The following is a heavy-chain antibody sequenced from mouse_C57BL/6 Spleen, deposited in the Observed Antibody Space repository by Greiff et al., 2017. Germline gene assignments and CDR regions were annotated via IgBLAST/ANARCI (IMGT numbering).Heavy chain of an antibody. CDR2: ISDGGSYT. J-gene: IGHJ3*01. Sequence: EVHLVESGGGLVKPGGSLKLSCAASGFTFSSYAMSWVRQTPEKRLEWVATISDGGSYTYYPDNVKGRFTISRDNAKNNLYLQMSHLKSEDTAMYYCAREGYSNGAWFAYWGQGTLVTVSA. D-gene: IGHD2-5*01. CDR3: AREGYSNGAWFAY. V-gene: IGHV5-4*01. CDR1: GFTFSSYA.